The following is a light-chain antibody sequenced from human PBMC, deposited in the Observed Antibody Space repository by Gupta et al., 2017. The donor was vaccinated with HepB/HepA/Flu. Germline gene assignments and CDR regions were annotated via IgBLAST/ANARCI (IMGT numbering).Light chain of an antibody. CDR1: NSDIRGYNY. CDR3: CSYAGTYIVV. V-gene: IGLV2-11*01. Sequence: QSALSQPRSVSGSPGQSVTISCTGTNSDIRGYNYVSWYQQHPGKAPKLMIYDVSKRPSGVPDRFSGSKSGNTASLTISGLQAEDEADYYCCSYAGTYIVVFGTGTKLTVL. CDR2: DVS. J-gene: IGLJ2*01.